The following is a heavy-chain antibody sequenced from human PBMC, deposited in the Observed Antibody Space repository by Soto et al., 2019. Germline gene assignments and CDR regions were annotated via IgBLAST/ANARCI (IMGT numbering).Heavy chain of an antibody. V-gene: IGHV4-59*01. Sequence: PSETLSLTCTVSGGSISSYYWSWIRQPPGKGLEWIGYIYYSGSTNYNPSLKSRVTISVDTSKNQFSLKLRSVTAADTAVYYCARAGDAVVVPAAILLGYPYYFYYWGQGTLVTVSS. CDR2: IYYSGST. CDR3: ARAGDAVVVPAAILLGYPYYFYY. D-gene: IGHD2-2*02. J-gene: IGHJ4*02. CDR1: GGSISSYY.